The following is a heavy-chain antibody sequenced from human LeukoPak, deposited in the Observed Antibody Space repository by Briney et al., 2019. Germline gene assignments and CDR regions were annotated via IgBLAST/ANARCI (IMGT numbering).Heavy chain of an antibody. CDR2: IYHNGST. Sequence: SGTLSLTCAVSAGSISSSNWWTWVRQPPGKGLEWIGEIYHNGSTNYNPSLKSRVTISVDTSKNQFSLKLNSVTAADTAMYYCASRHYYDSSGYSAYYFDYWGQGTLVTVSS. V-gene: IGHV4-4*02. J-gene: IGHJ4*02. CDR1: AGSISSSNW. CDR3: ASRHYYDSSGYSAYYFDY. D-gene: IGHD3-22*01.